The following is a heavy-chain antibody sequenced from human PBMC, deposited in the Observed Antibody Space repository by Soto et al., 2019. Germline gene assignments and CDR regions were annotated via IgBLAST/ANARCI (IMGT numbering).Heavy chain of an antibody. V-gene: IGHV4-39*01. CDR1: GASISSGSYY. CDR2: VFSDGTT. CDR3: ARQGECGSTSCYGS. D-gene: IGHD2-2*01. Sequence: QLQLQESGPGLVKPSETLSLTCSVSGASISSGSYYWGWVRQPPGKGLEWIANVFSDGTTYYSQSLNSRVTISVDTSKNQFSLRLKSVTTADTAVYYCARQGECGSTSCYGSWGQGTLVTVSS. J-gene: IGHJ5*02.